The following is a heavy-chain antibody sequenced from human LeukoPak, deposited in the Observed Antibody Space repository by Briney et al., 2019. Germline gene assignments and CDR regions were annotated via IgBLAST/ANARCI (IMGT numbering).Heavy chain of an antibody. CDR2: ISSSSIYR. CDR3: AKARGGNYYYYYMDV. D-gene: IGHD3-16*01. J-gene: IGHJ6*03. Sequence: PGGSLRLSCAASGFTFSSYSMNWVRQAPGKGLEWVSSISSSSIYRYYADSAKGRFTISRDNAKNSLYLQMNSLRAEDTAVYYCAKARGGNYYYYYMDVWGKGTTVTVSS. CDR1: GFTFSSYS. V-gene: IGHV3-21*04.